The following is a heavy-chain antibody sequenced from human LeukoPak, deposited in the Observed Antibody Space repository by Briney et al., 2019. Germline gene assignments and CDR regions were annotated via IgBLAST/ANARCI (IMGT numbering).Heavy chain of an antibody. Sequence: SETLTLTGTVSGGSISSGSYYWSWIRQPAGKGLEWIGRIYTSGSTNYNPSLKSRVTISVDTSKNQFSLKLSSVTAADTAVYYCARDPGGYWGQGTLVTVSS. V-gene: IGHV4-61*02. J-gene: IGHJ4*02. CDR1: GGSISSGSYY. CDR2: IYTSGST. CDR3: ARDPGGY. D-gene: IGHD3-10*01.